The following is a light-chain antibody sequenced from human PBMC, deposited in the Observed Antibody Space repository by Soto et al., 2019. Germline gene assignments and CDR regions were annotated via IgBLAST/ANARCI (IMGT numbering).Light chain of an antibody. Sequence: QSALTQPASVSGSPGQSITISCTGTSSDVGGYNYVSWYQQHRGKAPKLMIYDVSNRPAGVSNRLSGSKSGNTASLTISGLPAEDEADYYCSSYTSSSALLYVFGSGTKLTVL. CDR2: DVS. J-gene: IGLJ1*01. V-gene: IGLV2-14*01. CDR1: SSDVGGYNY. CDR3: SSYTSSSALLYV.